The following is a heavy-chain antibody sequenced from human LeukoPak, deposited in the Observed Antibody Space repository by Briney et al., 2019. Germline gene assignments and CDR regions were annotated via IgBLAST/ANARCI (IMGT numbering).Heavy chain of an antibody. CDR1: GFTFSHYW. D-gene: IGHD5-24*01. Sequence: GGSLRLSCAASGFTFSHYWMSWVRQAPGKGLEWVATIKPDGSENDYVDSVKGRFTISRDNAKNSLHLQMSSLRAEDTAVYYCTRMSREAPGLPDLWGQGTLVTVSS. V-gene: IGHV3-7*01. CDR2: IKPDGSEN. CDR3: TRMSREAPGLPDL. J-gene: IGHJ5*02.